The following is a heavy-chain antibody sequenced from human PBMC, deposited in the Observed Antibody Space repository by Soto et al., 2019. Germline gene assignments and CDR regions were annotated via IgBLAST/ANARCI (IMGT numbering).Heavy chain of an antibody. CDR1: GFTVNNYA. CDR3: AKGSVVVAAKFDS. CDR2: ISSSGYST. Sequence: PGGSLRLSCAASGFTVNNYAMSWVRQAPGKGLEWVSAISSSGYSTYYADAVKGRFTISRDNSKNTVYLQMNNLRAEDTAVYYCAKGSVVVAAKFDSWGQGTLVTVSS. J-gene: IGHJ4*02. D-gene: IGHD2-21*02. V-gene: IGHV3-23*01.